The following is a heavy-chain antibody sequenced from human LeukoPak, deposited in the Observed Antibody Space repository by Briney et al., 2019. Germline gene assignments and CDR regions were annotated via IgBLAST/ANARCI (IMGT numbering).Heavy chain of an antibody. CDR2: SYYSGTH. CDR1: GGSISSSSYY. D-gene: IGHD4-17*01. J-gene: IGHJ4*02. CDR3: VAYGDYAAAKIDY. Sequence: PSETLSLTCTVSGGSISSSSYYWGWIRQPPGKGREWVGSSYYSGTHYYNPSLKSRVTISVEKSKQQFSLTLNSVTAADTAVYYCVAYGDYAAAKIDYWGQGSLVTVSS. V-gene: IGHV4-39*01.